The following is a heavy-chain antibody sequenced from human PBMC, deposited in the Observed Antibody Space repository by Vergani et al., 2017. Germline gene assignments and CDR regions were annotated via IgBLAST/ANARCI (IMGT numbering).Heavy chain of an antibody. V-gene: IGHV3-21*01. CDR1: RFTFSSYS. J-gene: IGHJ4*02. CDR3: ARGRGGDYDFMTGTDPLT. Sequence: EEQLVESGGGLVKPGGSLRLSCAASRFTFSSYSMNWVRQAPGRGLEWVSSISSSGAYIYYADSVKGRFTVSRDNAKNSLYLQMNSLRAEDTAVYYCARGRGGDYDFMTGTDPLTWGQGTLVTVSS. CDR2: ISSSGAYI. D-gene: IGHD3-9*01.